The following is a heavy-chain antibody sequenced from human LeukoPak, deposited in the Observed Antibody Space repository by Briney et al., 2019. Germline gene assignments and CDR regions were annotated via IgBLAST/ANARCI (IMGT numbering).Heavy chain of an antibody. CDR3: AKAGAVVVVAAKYFDY. J-gene: IGHJ4*02. CDR2: INWNGGST. Sequence: PGGSLRLSCAASGFTFDDYGMSWVRQAPGKGLEWVSGINWNGGSTGYADSVKGRFTISRDNAKNSLYLQMNSLRAEDTAVYYCAKAGAVVVVAAKYFDYWGQGTLVTVSS. V-gene: IGHV3-20*04. D-gene: IGHD2-15*01. CDR1: GFTFDDYG.